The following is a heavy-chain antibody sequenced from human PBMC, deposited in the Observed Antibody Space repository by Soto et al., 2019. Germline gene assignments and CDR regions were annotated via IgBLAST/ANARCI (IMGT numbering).Heavy chain of an antibody. J-gene: IGHJ5*02. CDR3: ARLPSYGSGANWFDP. V-gene: IGHV4-59*08. Sequence: SETLSLTCTVSGGSISSYYWSWIRQPPGKGLEWIGYIYYSGSTNYNPSLKSRVTISVDTSKNQFSLKLSSVTAADTAVYYCARLPSYGSGANWFDPWGQGTLVTVS. CDR1: GGSISSYY. D-gene: IGHD3-10*01. CDR2: IYYSGST.